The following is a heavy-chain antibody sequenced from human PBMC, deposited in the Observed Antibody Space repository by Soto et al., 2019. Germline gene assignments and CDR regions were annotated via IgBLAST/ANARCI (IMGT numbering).Heavy chain of an antibody. CDR2: ITPNSGNT. V-gene: IGHV1-8*01. CDR1: GYIFTNYD. D-gene: IGHD4-17*01. J-gene: IGHJ5*02. CDR3: ARGIKYGDYSRWCDP. Sequence: QVQLVQSGAEVKKPGASVKVSCKASGYIFTNYDINWVRQATGQGLEYLGWITPNSGNTGYVQNFKGRVTMTRNTSINTSYMELNSLRSEDTAVYYCARGIKYGDYSRWCDPWGQGTLVTVSS.